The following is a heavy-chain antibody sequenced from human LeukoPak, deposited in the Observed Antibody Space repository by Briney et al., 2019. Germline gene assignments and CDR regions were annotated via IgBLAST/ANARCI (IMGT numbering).Heavy chain of an antibody. D-gene: IGHD3-22*01. J-gene: IGHJ4*02. CDR3: ARDLGGRSGSLDY. CDR1: GYTFTSYY. Sequence: ASVEVSCKASGYTFTSYYMHWVRQAPGQGLEWMGILNPSGVTTIYAQKFQGRVNVTRDTSTSTVYMELSSLRSEDTAVYYCARDLGGRSGSLDYWGQGTLVTVSS. V-gene: IGHV1-46*01. CDR2: LNPSGVTT.